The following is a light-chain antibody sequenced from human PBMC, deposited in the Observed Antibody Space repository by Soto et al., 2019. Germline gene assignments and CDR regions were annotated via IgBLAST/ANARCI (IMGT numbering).Light chain of an antibody. J-gene: IGKJ1*01. CDR3: QQSYTTPRT. CDR2: AAS. V-gene: IGKV1-39*01. CDR1: QTISYF. Sequence: DLQMTQSPSSLSASVGDRVTITCRSSQTISYFLNWYQQKPGKAPNLLIYAASSLQSGVPSRFSGSRSGTDFTLTISSLQPEDFATYYCQQSYTTPRTFGQGTKVEIK.